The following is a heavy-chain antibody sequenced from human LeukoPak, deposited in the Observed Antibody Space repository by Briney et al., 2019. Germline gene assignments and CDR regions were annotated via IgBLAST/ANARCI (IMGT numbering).Heavy chain of an antibody. CDR1: GFTFSSYG. CDR3: AKDLRNFFDY. V-gene: IGHV3-30*02. CDR2: IRYDGSNK. Sequence: PGGSLRLSCAASGFTFSSYGMHWVRQAPGKGLEWAAFIRYDGSNKYYADSVKGRFTISRDNSKNTLYLQMNSLRAEDTAVYYCAKDLRNFFDYWGQGTLVTVSS. J-gene: IGHJ4*02.